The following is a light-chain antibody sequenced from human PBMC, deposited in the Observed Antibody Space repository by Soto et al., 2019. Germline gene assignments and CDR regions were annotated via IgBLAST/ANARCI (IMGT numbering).Light chain of an antibody. Sequence: EMVMTQSPATLSVSPGERATLSCRASQSVSTNLAWYQQKPGQPPRLLIFGASSRATGIPARFSGSGSGTDFTLTISSLQSQDFAVYYCQQYNSWPITFGGGTRLEI. CDR1: QSVSTN. V-gene: IGKV3-15*01. CDR3: QQYNSWPIT. J-gene: IGKJ4*01. CDR2: GAS.